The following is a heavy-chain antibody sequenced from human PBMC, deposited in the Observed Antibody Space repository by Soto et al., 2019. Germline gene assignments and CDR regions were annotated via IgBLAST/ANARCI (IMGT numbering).Heavy chain of an antibody. CDR2: LSAYNGNT. D-gene: IGHD3-3*01. V-gene: IGHV1-18*01. Sequence: APVKVSSKTSGYAFGIYGINWQRQAPGQGPEWLGWLSAYNGNTRYALKFQGRLTISTDTSTSTAYMELRTLRSDDTGVYYWAIDPHEFWESYFFEPWGQGSLVTV. CDR1: GYAFGIYG. CDR3: AIDPHEFWESYFFEP. J-gene: IGHJ5*02.